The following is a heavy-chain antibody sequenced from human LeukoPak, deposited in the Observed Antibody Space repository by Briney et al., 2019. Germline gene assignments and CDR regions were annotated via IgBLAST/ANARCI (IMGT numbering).Heavy chain of an antibody. D-gene: IGHD6-19*01. V-gene: IGHV3-23*01. CDR2: ISGSGGSA. J-gene: IGHJ3*02. CDR1: GFNFGSYA. CDR3: AKAATSGWDAFDI. Sequence: AGGSLRLSCAASGFNFGSYAMSWVRQAPGKGLEWVSAISGSGGSAYYADSVKGRFTISRDNSKNTLYLQMSSLRAEDTAVYYCAKAATSGWDAFDIWGQGTMVTVSS.